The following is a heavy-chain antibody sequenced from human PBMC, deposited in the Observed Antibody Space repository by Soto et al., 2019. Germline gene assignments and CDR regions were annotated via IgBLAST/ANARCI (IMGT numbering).Heavy chain of an antibody. J-gene: IGHJ6*02. V-gene: IGHV3-73*01. CDR1: GFTFSGSA. CDR3: TRSRGSSSYSRVDV. CDR2: IRSKANSYAT. Sequence: EVQLVESGGGLVQPGGSLKLSCAASGFTFSGSAMHWVRQASGKGLEWVGRIRSKANSYATAYAASVKGRFTISRDDSENTAYLQMNSLKTEDTAVYYCTRSRGSSSYSRVDVWGQGTTVTVSS. D-gene: IGHD6-6*01.